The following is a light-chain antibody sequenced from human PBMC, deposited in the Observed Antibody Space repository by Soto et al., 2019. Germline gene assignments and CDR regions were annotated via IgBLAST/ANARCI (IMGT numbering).Light chain of an antibody. CDR2: AAS. V-gene: IGKV1-39*01. CDR3: QQSYSTPRT. Sequence: DIQMTQSPSSLSASVGDRVTITCRASQSISSYLNWYQQKPGKAPKLMIYAASSLQRGVPSRFSGSGYGTDFTLTISSLQPEDFATYYCQQSYSTPRTFGQGTKLEIK. CDR1: QSISSY. J-gene: IGKJ2*02.